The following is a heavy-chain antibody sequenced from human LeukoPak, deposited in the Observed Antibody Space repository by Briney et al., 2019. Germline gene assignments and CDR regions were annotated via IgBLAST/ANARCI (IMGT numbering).Heavy chain of an antibody. CDR3: ARQGGSYSTFDY. Sequence: SETLSLTCTVSGGSISSSSYYWGWIRQPPGKGLEWIGSIYYSGSTYYNPSLKSRVIISVDTSKNQFSLKLSSVTAADTAVYYCARQGGSYSTFDYWGQGTLVTVSS. D-gene: IGHD1-26*01. CDR1: GGSISSSSYY. V-gene: IGHV4-39*01. CDR2: IYYSGST. J-gene: IGHJ4*02.